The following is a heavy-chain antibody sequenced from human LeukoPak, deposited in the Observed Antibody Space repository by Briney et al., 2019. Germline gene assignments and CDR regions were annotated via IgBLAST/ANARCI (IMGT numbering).Heavy chain of an antibody. CDR1: EFTFSSYG. V-gene: IGHV3-30*18. D-gene: IGHD1-26*01. Sequence: GGSLRLSCAASEFTFSSYGMHWVRQAPGKGLERVAVISYDGSNKYYADSVKGRFSISRDNSKNTLYLQMNSLRPEDTAVFYCAKGGGGSYLRFDYWGQGTLVTVSS. CDR3: AKGGGGSYLRFDY. J-gene: IGHJ4*02. CDR2: ISYDGSNK.